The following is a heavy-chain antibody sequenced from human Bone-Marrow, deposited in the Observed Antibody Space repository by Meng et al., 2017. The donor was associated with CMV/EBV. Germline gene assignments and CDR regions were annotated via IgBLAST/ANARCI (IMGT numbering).Heavy chain of an antibody. CDR3: ARDFRGYYDF. CDR1: GYTFTDYY. J-gene: IGHJ3*01. V-gene: IGHV1-2*02. Sequence: ASVTVSCKASGYTFTDYYIHWVRQAPGQGLEGMGWINTNSGGTNYGQKCQGRVTMTRDMSISKAYMELSSLRSDDTAVYYWARDFRGYYDFWGQGTMVTVSS. D-gene: IGHD3-10*01. CDR2: INTNSGGT.